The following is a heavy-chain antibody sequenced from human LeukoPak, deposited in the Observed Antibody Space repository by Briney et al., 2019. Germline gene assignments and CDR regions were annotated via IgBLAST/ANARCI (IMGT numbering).Heavy chain of an antibody. CDR2: IYYGGTT. CDR1: GDSISSYY. J-gene: IGHJ4*02. CDR3: ARHYVFVSGGSSFDF. V-gene: IGHV4-59*08. D-gene: IGHD3-16*01. Sequence: SETLSLTCTVSGDSISSYYWCWIRQPPGKGLEWIGYIYYGGTTNYNPSLKTRLTISLDTSKNQFSLKLSSVTAADTAVYYCARHYVFVSGGSSFDFWGQGTLVTVSS.